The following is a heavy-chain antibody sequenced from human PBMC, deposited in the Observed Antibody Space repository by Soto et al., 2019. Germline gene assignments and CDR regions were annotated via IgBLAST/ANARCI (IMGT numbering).Heavy chain of an antibody. V-gene: IGHV4-34*01. CDR3: VTFVGATTVTRGSPRDS. CDR2: INHSGSI. Sequence: QVQLQQWGAGLLKPSETLSLTCAVFGGSFSDYHWSWIRQPPGTGLEWIGEINHSGSINYNPSLKSRVTISGDTSRNQFSLNLSSVTAAATAVYYCVTFVGATTVTRGSPRDSWGQGPLVTVSS. CDR1: GGSFSDYH. D-gene: IGHD1-1*01. J-gene: IGHJ4*02.